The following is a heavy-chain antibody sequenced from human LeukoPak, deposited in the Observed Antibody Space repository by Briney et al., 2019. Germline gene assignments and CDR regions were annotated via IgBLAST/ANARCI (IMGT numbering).Heavy chain of an antibody. CDR1: GGSISSGGYY. J-gene: IGHJ4*02. CDR3: ARDWGPLTGFDY. V-gene: IGHV4-31*03. Sequence: SQTLSLTCTVSGGSISSGGYYWSWIRQHPGKGLEWIGYIYCSGSTYYNPSLKSRVTISVDTSKNQFSLKLSSVTAADTAVYYCARDWGPLTGFDYWGQGTLVTVSS. D-gene: IGHD1-14*01. CDR2: IYCSGST.